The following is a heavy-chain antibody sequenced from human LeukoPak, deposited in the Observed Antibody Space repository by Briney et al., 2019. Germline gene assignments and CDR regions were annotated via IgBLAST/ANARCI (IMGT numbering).Heavy chain of an antibody. CDR2: IYSGGST. Sequence: GGSLRLSCAASGFTVSSNYMSWDRQAPGKGLEWVSVIYSGGSTYYADSVKGRFTISRHNSKNTLYLQMNSLRAEDTAVYYCARLVTMVRGVIDYWGQGTLVTVSS. V-gene: IGHV3-53*04. CDR1: GFTVSSNY. J-gene: IGHJ4*02. CDR3: ARLVTMVRGVIDY. D-gene: IGHD3-10*01.